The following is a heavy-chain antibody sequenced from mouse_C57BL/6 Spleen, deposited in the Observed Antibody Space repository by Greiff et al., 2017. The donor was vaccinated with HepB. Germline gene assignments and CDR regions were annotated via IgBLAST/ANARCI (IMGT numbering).Heavy chain of an antibody. V-gene: IGHV1-50*01. Sequence: QVHVKQPGAELVKPGASVKLSCKASGYTFTSYWMQWVKQRPGQGLEWIGEIDPSDSYTNYNQKFKGKATLTVDTSSSTAYMQLSSLTSEDSAVYYCARDYGSSYVGYWGQGTTLTVSS. D-gene: IGHD1-1*01. CDR1: GYTFTSYW. J-gene: IGHJ2*01. CDR3: ARDYGSSYVGY. CDR2: IDPSDSYT.